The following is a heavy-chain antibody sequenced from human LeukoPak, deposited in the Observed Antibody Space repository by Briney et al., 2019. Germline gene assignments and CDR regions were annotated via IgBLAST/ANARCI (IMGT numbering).Heavy chain of an antibody. CDR3: TTRPTSGDY. CDR2: LKSKTDGGIR. V-gene: IGHV3-15*01. Sequence: GGSLRLSCGASGFTFWNSWVRWVRQARGEGGEGVGRLKSKTDGGIRDYAAPVKDSFTISREDLKNTPYVQMNSLKTEATPVYYCTTRPTSGDYWGQGTLVTVSS. J-gene: IGHJ4*02. CDR1: GFTFWNSW. D-gene: IGHD1-14*01.